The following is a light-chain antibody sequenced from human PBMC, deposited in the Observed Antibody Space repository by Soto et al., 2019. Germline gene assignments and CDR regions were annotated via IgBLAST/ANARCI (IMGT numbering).Light chain of an antibody. CDR3: QSYDSSLSGVV. Sequence: QSVLTQPPSVSGAPGQRVTISCTGSSSNIGAGYDVHWYQQRPGTAPKLLIFGNTNRPSGVPDRFSGSKSGTSASLAITGLQAEDEAEYYCQSYDSSLSGVVFGGGTKLTVL. V-gene: IGLV1-40*01. CDR2: GNT. CDR1: SSNIGAGYD. J-gene: IGLJ2*01.